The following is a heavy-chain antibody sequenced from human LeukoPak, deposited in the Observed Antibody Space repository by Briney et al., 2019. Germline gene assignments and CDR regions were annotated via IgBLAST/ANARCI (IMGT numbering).Heavy chain of an antibody. CDR1: GYSISSGYY. D-gene: IGHD6-13*01. CDR2: IYHSGRT. CDR3: ARDRLFGSSSDNWFDP. V-gene: IGHV4-38-2*02. J-gene: IGHJ5*02. Sequence: SETLSLTCTVSGYSISSGYYWGWIRQPPGKGLEWIGSIYHSGRTFYNPSLKSRVTMSVDTSKNQFSLKLSSVTAADTAVYYCARDRLFGSSSDNWFDPWGQGTLSPSPQ.